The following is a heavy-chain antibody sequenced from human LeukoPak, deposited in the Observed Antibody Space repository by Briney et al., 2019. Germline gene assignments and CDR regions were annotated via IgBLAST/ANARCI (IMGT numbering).Heavy chain of an antibody. J-gene: IGHJ4*02. Sequence: SGGSLRLSCAASGFTFSSYSMNWVRQAPGKGLEWVSSTSSSSSYIYYADSVKGRFTISRDNAKNSLYLQMNSLRAEDTAVYYCARGDGGWYYFDYWGQGTLVTVSS. CDR1: GFTFSSYS. D-gene: IGHD6-19*01. CDR3: ARGDGGWYYFDY. CDR2: TSSSSSYI. V-gene: IGHV3-21*01.